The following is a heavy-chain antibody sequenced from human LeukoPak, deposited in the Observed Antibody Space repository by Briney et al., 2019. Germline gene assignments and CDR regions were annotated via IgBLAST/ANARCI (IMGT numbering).Heavy chain of an antibody. CDR3: ACWGGGNQGH. Sequence: ASVKVSSKASGYTFTAYYMHWVRQAPGQGLEWMGRINPNSGDTIYAQNFQGRVTVTRDTSISTAYMELSRLRSDDTAVYYCACWGGGNQGHWGQGTLVTVSS. J-gene: IGHJ4*02. CDR1: GYTFTAYY. CDR2: INPNSGDT. V-gene: IGHV1-2*06. D-gene: IGHD4-23*01.